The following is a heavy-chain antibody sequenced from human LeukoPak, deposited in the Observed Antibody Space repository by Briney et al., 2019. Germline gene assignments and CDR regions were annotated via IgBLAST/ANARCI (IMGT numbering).Heavy chain of an antibody. Sequence: GGSLRLSCAASGYTFSHYGMHWVRQTPGAGLEWVAVIWSDGSDKYYAKSVKGRFTISRDNSKNSLFLQMNSLRAEDTAVYYCAKDAQRGFDYSNSLQNWGQGILVTVSS. D-gene: IGHD4-11*01. CDR1: GYTFSHYG. V-gene: IGHV3-33*06. CDR2: IWSDGSDK. CDR3: AKDAQRGFDYSNSLQN. J-gene: IGHJ1*01.